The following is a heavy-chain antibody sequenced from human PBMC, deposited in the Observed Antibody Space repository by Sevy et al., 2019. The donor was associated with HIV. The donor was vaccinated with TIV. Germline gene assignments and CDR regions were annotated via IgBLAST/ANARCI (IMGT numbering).Heavy chain of an antibody. Sequence: SETLSLTCAVYGGSFSGYYWNWIRQPPGKGLEWIGEINHTGSTNYNPSLKSRVTISVDTSKTQASLKLSSVTAADTAIYYCARAPPIVVVPGAPSWFDPWGQGTLVTVSS. CDR3: ARAPPIVVVPGAPSWFDP. CDR1: GGSFSGYY. J-gene: IGHJ5*02. D-gene: IGHD2-2*01. CDR2: INHTGST. V-gene: IGHV4-34*01.